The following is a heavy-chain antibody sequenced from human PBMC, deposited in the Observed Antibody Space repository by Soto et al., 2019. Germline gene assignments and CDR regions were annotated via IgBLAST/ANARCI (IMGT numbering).Heavy chain of an antibody. CDR2: IYPGDSDT. Sequence: GESLKISCTGVGYSFTSYWIGWVRQKPGKGLEWMGIIYPGDSDTRYSPSLQGQVTISADNSKNTLYLQMNSLRAEDTAVYYCAKDPRIGYDSSGIDPWGQGTLVTVSS. CDR3: AKDPRIGYDSSGIDP. J-gene: IGHJ5*02. CDR1: GYSFTSYW. D-gene: IGHD3-22*01. V-gene: IGHV5-51*01.